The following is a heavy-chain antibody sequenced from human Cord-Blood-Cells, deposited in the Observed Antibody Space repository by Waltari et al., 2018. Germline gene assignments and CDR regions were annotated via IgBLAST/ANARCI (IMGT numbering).Heavy chain of an antibody. CDR3: ARVLGYSSSWYYFDY. D-gene: IGHD6-13*01. CDR1: GGSFSGYY. Sequence: QVQLQQWGAGLLKPSETLSLTCAVYGGSFSGYYWSWIRQPPGKGLEWIGEINHSGSTNYNPSLKSRVTISVDTSKNQFSLKLSSVTAADTAVYYCARVLGYSSSWYYFDYWGQGTLVTVSS. CDR2: INHSGST. J-gene: IGHJ4*02. V-gene: IGHV4-34*01.